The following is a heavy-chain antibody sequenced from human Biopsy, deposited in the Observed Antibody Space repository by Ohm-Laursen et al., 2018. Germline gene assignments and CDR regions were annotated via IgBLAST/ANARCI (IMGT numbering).Heavy chain of an antibody. J-gene: IGHJ3*01. CDR3: ARLYRLDDYWNDDPPDAFDV. Sequence: SDTLSLTCPVSGGSITDDCWSWIRQSPGKGLEWIGFISKGGDTTYNPSLRGRVAISVDTSKNQFSLKLSSVTAADTAIFFCARLYRLDDYWNDDPPDAFDVWGQGTRVTVSS. D-gene: IGHD1-1*01. CDR1: GGSITDDC. CDR2: ISKGGDT. V-gene: IGHV4-59*07.